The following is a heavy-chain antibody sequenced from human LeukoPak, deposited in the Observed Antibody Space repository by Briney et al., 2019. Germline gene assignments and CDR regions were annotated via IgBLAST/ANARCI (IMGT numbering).Heavy chain of an antibody. CDR2: FDPEDGET. V-gene: IGHV1-24*01. CDR1: GYTLTELS. D-gene: IGHD5-18*01. Sequence: GASVKVSCKVSGYTLTELSMHWVRQAPGKGLEWMGGFDPEDGETIYAQKFQGRVTMTEDTSTDTAYMELSSLRSEDTAAYYCATLPLLDTAMVTSDYWGQGTLVTVSS. CDR3: ATLPLLDTAMVTSDY. J-gene: IGHJ4*02.